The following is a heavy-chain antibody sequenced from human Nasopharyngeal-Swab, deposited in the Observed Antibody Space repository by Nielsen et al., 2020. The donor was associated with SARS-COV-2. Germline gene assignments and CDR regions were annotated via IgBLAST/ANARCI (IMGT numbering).Heavy chain of an antibody. CDR1: GFTFSSYG. J-gene: IGHJ3*02. CDR2: ISYDGSNK. D-gene: IGHD5-18*01. CDR3: AKVKIQLWLHDAFDI. Sequence: GESLKISCAASGFTFSSYGMHWVRQAPGKGLEWVAVISYDGSNKYYADSVKGRFTISRDNSKNTLYLQVNSLRAEDTAVYYCAKVKIQLWLHDAFDIWGQGTMVTVSS. V-gene: IGHV3-30*18.